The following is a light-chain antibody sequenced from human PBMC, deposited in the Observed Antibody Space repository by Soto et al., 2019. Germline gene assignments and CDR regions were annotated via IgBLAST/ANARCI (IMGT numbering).Light chain of an antibody. CDR1: QSVSSSY. V-gene: IGKV3-20*01. Sequence: EIVLTQSPGTLSLSPGERATLSCRASQSVSSSYLAWYRQKPGQAPRLLIYGASNRATGIPDRFSGSGSGTDFTLTISRLEPEDFAVYYCQQYGSSGTFGQGTKVDI. CDR2: GAS. CDR3: QQYGSSGT. J-gene: IGKJ1*01.